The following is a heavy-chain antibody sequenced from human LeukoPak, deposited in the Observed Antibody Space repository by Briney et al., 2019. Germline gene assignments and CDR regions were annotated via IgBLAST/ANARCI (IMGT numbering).Heavy chain of an antibody. CDR3: ARQAYYYYGMDV. V-gene: IGHV1-8*01. CDR1: GYTFTSYD. J-gene: IGHJ6*02. CDR2: MNPNSGNT. Sequence: ASVKVSCKASGYTFTSYDIHWVRQATGQGLEWMGWMNPNSGNTGYAQKFQGRVTMTRNTSISTAYMELSSLRSEDTAVYYCARQAYYYYGMDVWGQGTTVTVSS.